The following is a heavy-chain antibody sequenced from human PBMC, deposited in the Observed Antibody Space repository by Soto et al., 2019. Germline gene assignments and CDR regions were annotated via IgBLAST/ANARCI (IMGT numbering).Heavy chain of an antibody. D-gene: IGHD1-26*01. CDR2: ISYDGSNK. CDR1: GFTFSSYA. Sequence: GGSLRLSCAASGFTFSSYAMHWVRQAPGKGLEWVAVISYDGSNKYYADSVKGRFTISRDNSKNTLYLQMNSLRAEDSALYYCAKEGRLKATDYWGQGTLVTVSS. CDR3: AKEGRLKATDY. V-gene: IGHV3-30-3*01. J-gene: IGHJ4*02.